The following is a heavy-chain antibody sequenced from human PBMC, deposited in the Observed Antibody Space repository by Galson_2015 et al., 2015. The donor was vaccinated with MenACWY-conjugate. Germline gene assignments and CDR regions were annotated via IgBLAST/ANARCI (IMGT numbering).Heavy chain of an antibody. CDR3: ASAGYITIFGTYGMDV. CDR2: IDGDGSTT. Sequence: SLRLSCAASGFTFSTYWLHWVRQVPGKGLVWVSRIDGDGSTTSYAGSVKGRFTISRDNAKNTLYLKMNSLRAEEAAVYYCASAGYITIFGTYGMDVWGQGTLVTVSS. V-gene: IGHV3-74*01. D-gene: IGHD3-3*01. J-gene: IGHJ6*02. CDR1: GFTFSTYW.